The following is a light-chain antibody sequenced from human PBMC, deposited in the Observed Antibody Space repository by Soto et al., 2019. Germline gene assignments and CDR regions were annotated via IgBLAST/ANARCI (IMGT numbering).Light chain of an antibody. J-gene: IGLJ2*01. CDR3: QSYDSSHHDVV. V-gene: IGLV6-57*04. CDR1: SGSIASNY. CDR2: EDN. Sequence: NFMLTQPHSVSESPGKTVTISCTRSSGSIASNYVQWYQQRPGSAPTTVIYEDNQRPSVFPDRFSGSIDSSSNSAYLTISGLNNEDEADYYCQSYDSSHHDVVFGGGTKLTVL.